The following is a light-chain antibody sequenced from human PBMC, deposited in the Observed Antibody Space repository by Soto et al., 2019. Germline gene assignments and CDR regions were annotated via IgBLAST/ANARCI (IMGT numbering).Light chain of an antibody. CDR2: GAS. CDR3: QQYSSSQGWT. Sequence: GVTHSPGTVSLSPGEGATLSCRASQSVRSDYLAWYQQTPGQAPRLLIYGASSRATGIPDRFSGSGSGTDFTLTIDRLEPADFAVYFCQQYSSSQGWTFGQGTKVDI. CDR1: QSVRSDY. V-gene: IGKV3-20*01. J-gene: IGKJ1*01.